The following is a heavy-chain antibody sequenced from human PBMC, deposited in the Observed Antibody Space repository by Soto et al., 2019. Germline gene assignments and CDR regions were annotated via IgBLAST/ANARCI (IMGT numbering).Heavy chain of an antibody. V-gene: IGHV6-1*01. Sequence: SQTLSLTCAISGDSVSSNSAAWNWIRQSPSRGLEWLGRTYYRSKWYNDYAVSVKSRITINPDTSKNQFSLQLNSVTPEDTAVYYCARDIVVVPAAMFNYYYYMDVWGKGTTVTVSS. CDR1: GDSVSSNSAA. D-gene: IGHD2-2*01. CDR2: TYYRSKWYN. CDR3: ARDIVVVPAAMFNYYYYMDV. J-gene: IGHJ6*03.